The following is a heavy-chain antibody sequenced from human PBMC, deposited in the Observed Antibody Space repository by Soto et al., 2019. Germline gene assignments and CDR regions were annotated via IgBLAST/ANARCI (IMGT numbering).Heavy chain of an antibody. CDR3: ARDHDFWSGYYYYYMDV. D-gene: IGHD3-3*01. V-gene: IGHV1-3*01. CDR2: INAGNGNT. CDR1: GYTFTSYA. J-gene: IGHJ6*03. Sequence: QVQLVQSGAEVKKPGASVKVSCKASGYTFTSYAMHWVRQAPGQRLEWMGWINAGNGNTKYSQKFQGRVTITRDTSAITAYMELSSLRSEDTAVYYCARDHDFWSGYYYYYMDVWGKGTTVTVSS.